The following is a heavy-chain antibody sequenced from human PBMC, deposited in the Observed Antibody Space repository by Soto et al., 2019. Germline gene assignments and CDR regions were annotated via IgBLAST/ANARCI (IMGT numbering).Heavy chain of an antibody. J-gene: IGHJ4*02. V-gene: IGHV1-69*02. D-gene: IGHD2-15*01. CDR2: IIPILGIA. CDR1: GGTFSSYT. Sequence: QVQLVQSGAEVKKPGSSVKVSCKASGGTFSSYTISWVRQAPGQGLEWMGRIIPILGIANYAQKFQGRVTXXAXKXXSTAYMELSSLRSEDTAVYYCARVEYFSGWYYFDYWGQGTLVTVSS. CDR3: ARVEYFSGWYYFDY.